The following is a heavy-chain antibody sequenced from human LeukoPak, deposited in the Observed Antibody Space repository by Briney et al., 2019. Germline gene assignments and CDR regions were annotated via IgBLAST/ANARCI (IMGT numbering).Heavy chain of an antibody. CDR2: ISGSGGST. D-gene: IGHD2/OR15-2a*01. CDR1: GFTFSSYA. V-gene: IGHV3-23*01. J-gene: IGHJ4*02. CDR3: AKRIRLTFYFDY. Sequence: PGGSLRLSCAASGFTFSSYAMSWVRQAPGKGLEWVSAISGSGGSTYYADSVKGRFTISRDNSKNTLYLQMNSLRTEDTAVYYCAKRIRLTFYFDYWGQGTLVTVSS.